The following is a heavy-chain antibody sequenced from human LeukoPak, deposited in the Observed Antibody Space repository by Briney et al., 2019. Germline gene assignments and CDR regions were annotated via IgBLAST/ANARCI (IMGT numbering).Heavy chain of an antibody. CDR2: IGTAGDT. D-gene: IGHD6-19*01. CDR3: ARDRRSSGWYPHYYYYYGMDV. V-gene: IGHV3-13*01. J-gene: IGHJ6*02. Sequence: PGGSLRLSCAASGFTFSSYDMHWVRQATGKGLEWVSAIGTAGDTYYPGSVKGRFTISRENAKNSLYLQMNSLRAGDTAVYYCARDRRSSGWYPHYYYYYGMDVWGQGTTVTVSS. CDR1: GFTFSSYD.